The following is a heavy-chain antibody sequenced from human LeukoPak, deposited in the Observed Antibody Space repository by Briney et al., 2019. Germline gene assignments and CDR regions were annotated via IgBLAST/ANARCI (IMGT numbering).Heavy chain of an antibody. Sequence: KPSETPSPTRTFSVGSISNYYWSRSRPPPQEGLEWIGYIYYSGSTNYNPSLKSRVTISVDTSEKQFSLKLSSVTAADTAVYYCATNPYYYDSSGSDYWGQGTLVTVSS. V-gene: IGHV4-59*12. CDR3: ATNPYYYDSSGSDY. CDR2: IYYSGST. CDR1: VGSISNYY. D-gene: IGHD3-22*01. J-gene: IGHJ4*02.